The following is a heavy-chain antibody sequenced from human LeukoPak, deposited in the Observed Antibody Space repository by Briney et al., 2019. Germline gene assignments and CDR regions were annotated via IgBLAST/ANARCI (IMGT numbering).Heavy chain of an antibody. CDR2: FDPEDGET. J-gene: IGHJ4*02. CDR1: GYTLTELS. D-gene: IGHD2-15*01. V-gene: IGHV1-24*01. CDR3: ATLYCSGGSCGFFDY. Sequence: ASVTVSCKVSGYTLTELSMHWVRQAPGKGLEWMGGFDPEDGETIYAQKFQGRVTMTEDTSTDTAYMELSSLRSEDTAVYYCATLYCSGGSCGFFDYWGQGTLVTVSS.